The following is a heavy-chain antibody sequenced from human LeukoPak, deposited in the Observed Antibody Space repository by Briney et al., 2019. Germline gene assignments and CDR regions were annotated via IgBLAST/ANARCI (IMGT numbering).Heavy chain of an antibody. CDR3: ARVNYYDSSGYSDY. CDR2: IIHSFGKA. Sequence: SVKVSCKASGGTFSSYAISWVRQAPGQGLEWMGGIIHSFGKANYAQKFQGRITITADKTTSTAYMELSSLRSEDTAVYYCARVNYYDSSGYSDYWGQGTLVTVSS. V-gene: IGHV1-69*06. D-gene: IGHD3-22*01. J-gene: IGHJ4*02. CDR1: GGTFSSYA.